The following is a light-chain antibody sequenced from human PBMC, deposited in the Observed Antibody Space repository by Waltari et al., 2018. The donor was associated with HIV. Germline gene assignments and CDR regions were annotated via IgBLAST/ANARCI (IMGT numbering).Light chain of an antibody. CDR2: GNN. CDR1: SSNIGADYD. Sequence: QSVLTQPPSVSGAPGQRVTISCTGSSSNIGADYDVNWYQQLPGIAPKLLIHGNNNRPSGVPDRFSGSKSGTSASLAITGLQAEDEAVYSCQSYDSSLSGYVFGTGTKVTVL. J-gene: IGLJ1*01. V-gene: IGLV1-40*01. CDR3: QSYDSSLSGYV.